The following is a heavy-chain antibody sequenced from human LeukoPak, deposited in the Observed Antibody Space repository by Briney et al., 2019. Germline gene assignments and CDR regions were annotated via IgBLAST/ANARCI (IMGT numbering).Heavy chain of an antibody. V-gene: IGHV3-21*01. J-gene: IGHJ4*02. Sequence: GGSLRLSCAASGFTFSSYTMNWVRQAPGKGLEWVSSISSSSSYIYYADSLKGRFTISRDNAKNSLYLQMNSLSAEDTGVYYCAIVRGVYSYGHPYYFDYWGQGTLVTVSS. CDR3: AIVRGVYSYGHPYYFDY. D-gene: IGHD5-18*01. CDR2: ISSSSSYI. CDR1: GFTFSSYT.